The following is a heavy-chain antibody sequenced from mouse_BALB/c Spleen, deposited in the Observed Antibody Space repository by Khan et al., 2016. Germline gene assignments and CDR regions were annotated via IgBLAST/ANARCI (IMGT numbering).Heavy chain of an antibody. CDR2: VNPNNGGV. CDR1: GYSFTGYY. Sequence: VQLKQSGPDLVKPGASVKMSCKASGYSFTGYYIHWVKQSHGKSLEWIGRVNPNNGGVSNNQKFKDMAIFTVDMASSTAYMDLRSLTSEDSAVYCCARGSNFGSFDVWGTGTTIT. D-gene: IGHD2-5*01. CDR3: ARGSNFGSFDV. V-gene: IGHV1-34*01. J-gene: IGHJ1*03.